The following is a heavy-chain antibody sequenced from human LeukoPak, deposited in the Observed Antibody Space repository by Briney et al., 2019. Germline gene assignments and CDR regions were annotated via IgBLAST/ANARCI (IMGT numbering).Heavy chain of an antibody. CDR1: GFAFSNYA. V-gene: IGHV3-23*01. J-gene: IGHJ4*02. D-gene: IGHD3-10*01. CDR3: ATYGSGYSYKKSFDY. Sequence: SGGSLRLSCAASGFAFSNYAMSWVRQAPGKGLEWVSGIGDSGSSTYYADSVKGRFTIPRDNSKNTLFLQMNSLRAEDTAVYYCATYGSGYSYKKSFDYWGQGTLVTVSS. CDR2: IGDSGSST.